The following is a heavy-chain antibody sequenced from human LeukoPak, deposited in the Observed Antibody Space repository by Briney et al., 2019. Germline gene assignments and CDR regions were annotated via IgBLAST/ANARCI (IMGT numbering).Heavy chain of an antibody. V-gene: IGHV3-23*01. J-gene: IGHJ4*02. CDR2: ISLDGATT. CDR1: GFTFGDYA. D-gene: IGHD3-9*01. CDR3: VKDHGWLLYS. Sequence: PGESLRLSCTAHGFTFGDYAMSWVRQAPGKGLEWVSGISLDGATTYYAGSVEGRFTISRDNSKNTLYLQMNSLRADDTAVYYCVKDHGWLLYSWGQGTMVTVSS.